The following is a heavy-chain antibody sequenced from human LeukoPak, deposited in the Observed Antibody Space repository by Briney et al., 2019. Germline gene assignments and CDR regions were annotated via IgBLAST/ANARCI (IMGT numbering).Heavy chain of an antibody. CDR2: MNPYSGNT. CDR1: GYTFTNYD. D-gene: IGHD2-2*01. CDR3: ARGRRDCSTSTCSYYFDY. V-gene: IGHV1-8*01. Sequence: GASVKVSCKASGYTFTNYDINWVRQATGQGLGWMGWMNPYSGNTGYAQKFQGRVTMTRNTSISTAYMELSGLRPEDTAVYYCARGRRDCSTSTCSYYFDYWGQGTLVTVSS. J-gene: IGHJ4*02.